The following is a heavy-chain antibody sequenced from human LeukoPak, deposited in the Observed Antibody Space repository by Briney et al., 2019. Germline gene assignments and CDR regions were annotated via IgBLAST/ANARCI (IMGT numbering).Heavy chain of an antibody. CDR1: GFTFSSYG. D-gene: IGHD2-21*02. J-gene: IGHJ4*02. V-gene: IGHV3-30*03. CDR2: ISYDGSNK. CDR3: ETGGNSFFDY. Sequence: QPGGSLRLSCAASGFTFSSYGMPWVRQAPGKGLEWVAVISYDGSNKYYADSVKGRFTISRDNSKNTLYLQMNSLRADDTAVYYCETGGNSFFDYWGQGTLVTVSS.